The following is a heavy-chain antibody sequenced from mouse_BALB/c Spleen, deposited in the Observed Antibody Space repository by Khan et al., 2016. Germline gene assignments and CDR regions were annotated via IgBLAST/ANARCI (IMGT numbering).Heavy chain of an antibody. D-gene: IGHD1-1*01. CDR1: GFNIKDTY. J-gene: IGHJ2*01. CDR2: NDPANGNS. V-gene: IGHV14-3*02. Sequence: VQLQQSGAEHVKPGASVKLSCTASGFNIKDTYMHWVKQRPEQGLEWIGRNDPANGNSKYDPKFQDKATIIVDKSSNTAYLQLSSLTSEDTAVYYCARRGPIYYYGSSYGYWGQGTTLTVSS. CDR3: ARRGPIYYYGSSYGY.